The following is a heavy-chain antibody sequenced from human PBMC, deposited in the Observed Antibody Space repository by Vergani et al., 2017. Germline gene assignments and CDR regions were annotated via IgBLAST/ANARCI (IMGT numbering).Heavy chain of an antibody. CDR1: GFTFSQYS. D-gene: IGHD6-6*01. V-gene: IGHV3-21*01. CDR3: VRDVRVSRP. CDR2: ISGNNDDV. Sequence: EVQMVESGGGLVKPGGSLRLSCVASGFTFSQYSMNWVRQAPGKGLEWVSSISGNNDDVYYADSVKGRFTISRDNAKNSQYLDMSSLRAEDTAVYYCVRDVRVSRPWGQGTLVAVAS. J-gene: IGHJ3*01.